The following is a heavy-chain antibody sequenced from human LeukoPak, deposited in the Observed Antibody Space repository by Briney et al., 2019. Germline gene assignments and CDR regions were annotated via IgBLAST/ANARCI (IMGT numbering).Heavy chain of an antibody. D-gene: IGHD3-22*01. Sequence: GGSLRLSCAASGFTFSSYAMHWVCQAPGKGLEWVTFIQYDGTNKYYADSVKGRFTISRDNSKNTLYLQMNSLRPEDTAVYYCAKKWSGDYDSSDVNDAFDIWGQGTMVTVSS. J-gene: IGHJ3*02. CDR1: GFTFSSYA. CDR2: IQYDGTNK. V-gene: IGHV3-30*02. CDR3: AKKWSGDYDSSDVNDAFDI.